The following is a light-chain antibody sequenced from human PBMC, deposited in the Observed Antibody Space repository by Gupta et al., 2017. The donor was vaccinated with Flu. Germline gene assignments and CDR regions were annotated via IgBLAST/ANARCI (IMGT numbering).Light chain of an antibody. V-gene: IGKV3D-11*02. CDR1: QTVYTY. Sequence: EIVFTHSPDILSLSPGDRATLSCRTSQTVYTYLPWFHQKPAQAPRRLIYDASSRATGSNAGCSGSGVATDVSITISSRVPADSEVYYCQQRFNGHPEITFGGGTKVEIK. CDR3: QQRFNGHPEIT. CDR2: DAS. J-gene: IGKJ4*01.